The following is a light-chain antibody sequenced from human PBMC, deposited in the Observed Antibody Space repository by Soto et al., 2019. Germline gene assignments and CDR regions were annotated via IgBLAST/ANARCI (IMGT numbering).Light chain of an antibody. CDR1: SSDVGSYNR. Sequence: QSALTQPPPVSGSPGQSVTISFPGTSSDVGSYNRVSWYQQPPGTAPKLMIYDVGNRPSGVPDRFSVSKSGNTASLTISGLQADDEADYYCSSYTSSNTYVFGTGTKVTVL. CDR2: DVG. CDR3: SSYTSSNTYV. V-gene: IGLV2-18*02. J-gene: IGLJ1*01.